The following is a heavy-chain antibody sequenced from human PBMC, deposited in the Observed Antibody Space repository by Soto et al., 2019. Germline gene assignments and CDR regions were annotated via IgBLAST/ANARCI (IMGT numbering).Heavy chain of an antibody. CDR1: GYTFTSYG. J-gene: IGHJ5*02. V-gene: IGHV1-18*01. CDR2: INAYNGNT. Sequence: QVQLVQSGAEVKKPGASVKVSCKASGYTFTSYGISWVRQAPGQGLEWMGWINAYNGNTNYAQKLQGRVTMTTDTSTSTADMELRSLRSADPAVYSCARVLPPFDPWGQGTLVTVSS. CDR3: ARVLPPFDP.